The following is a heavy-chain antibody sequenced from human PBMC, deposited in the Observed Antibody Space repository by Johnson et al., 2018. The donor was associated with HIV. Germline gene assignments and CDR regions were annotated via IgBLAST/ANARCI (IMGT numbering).Heavy chain of an antibody. D-gene: IGHD6-6*01. CDR3: ANVHIAARWSDAFDI. V-gene: IGHV3-7*02. CDR1: GFTFSSYW. J-gene: IGHJ3*02. CDR2: IKQDGSET. Sequence: VQLVESGGGLVQPGGSLRLSCAASGFTFSSYWMSWVRQAPGKGLEWVANIKQDGSETYYDDSVKGRFTVSRDSSKNPLCLQMNSLRAEDTSVYFRANVHIAARWSDAFDIWGQGTMVTVSS.